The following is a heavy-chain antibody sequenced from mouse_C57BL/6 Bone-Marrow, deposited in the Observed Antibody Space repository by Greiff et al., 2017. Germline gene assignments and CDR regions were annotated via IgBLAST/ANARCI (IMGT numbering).Heavy chain of an antibody. J-gene: IGHJ4*01. V-gene: IGHV5-6*01. CDR2: ISSGGSYT. D-gene: IGHD3-2*02. CDR3: ARQLRLRGDY. Sequence: EVHLVESGGDLVKPGGSLKLSCAASGFTFSSYGMSWVRQTPDKRLEWVATISSGGSYTYYPDSVKGRCTISRDNAKNTLYLQMSRLKSEDTAMYNCARQLRLRGDYWGQGTSVTVSS. CDR1: GFTFSSYG.